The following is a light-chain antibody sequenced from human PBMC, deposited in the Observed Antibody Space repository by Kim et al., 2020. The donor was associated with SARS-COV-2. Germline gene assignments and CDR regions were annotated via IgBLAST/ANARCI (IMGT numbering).Light chain of an antibody. Sequence: GQRVPASCSASSTNTGSNSVNWYQQLPGTTPQLLIYNNNQRPAGVPDRFSGSRSGTSASLAISGLQSEDEADYYCAAWDDSLNGVVIGGGTQLTVL. J-gene: IGLJ2*01. V-gene: IGLV1-44*01. CDR2: NNN. CDR3: AAWDDSLNGVV. CDR1: STNTGSNS.